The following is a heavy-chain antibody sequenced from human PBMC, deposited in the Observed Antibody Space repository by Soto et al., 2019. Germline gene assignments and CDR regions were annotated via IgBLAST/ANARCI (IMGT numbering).Heavy chain of an antibody. CDR2: INHSGST. CDR3: ARGPYCSGGSCYRYYYYYGMDV. D-gene: IGHD2-15*01. J-gene: IGHJ6*02. V-gene: IGHV4-34*01. Sequence: QVQLQQWGAGLLKPSETLSLTCAVYGGSFSGYYWSWIRQPPGKGLEWIGEINHSGSTNYNPSLKGRVTISVDTSKNQFSLKLSSVTAADTAVYYCARGPYCSGGSCYRYYYYYGMDVWGQGTTVTVSS. CDR1: GGSFSGYY.